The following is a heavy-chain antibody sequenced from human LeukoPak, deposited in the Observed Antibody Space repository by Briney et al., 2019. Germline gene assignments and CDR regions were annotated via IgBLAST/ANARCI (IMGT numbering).Heavy chain of an antibody. CDR3: AKRGQFWSGYHNWFGP. D-gene: IGHD3-3*02. V-gene: IGHV4-30-4*08. Sequence: SQTLSLTCTVSGGSISSGDYYWSWIRQPPGKGLEWIGYIYYSGSTYYNPSLKSRVTISVDTSKNQFSLKLSSVTAADTAVYYCAKRGQFWSGYHNWFGPWGQGTLVTVSS. J-gene: IGHJ5*02. CDR1: GGSISSGDYY. CDR2: IYYSGST.